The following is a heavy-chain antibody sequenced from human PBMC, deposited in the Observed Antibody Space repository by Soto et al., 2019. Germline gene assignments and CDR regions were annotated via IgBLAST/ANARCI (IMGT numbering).Heavy chain of an antibody. J-gene: IGHJ5*02. CDR1: GGSFSGYY. CDR3: ARGFVAAPANWFDP. CDR2: INHSGST. D-gene: IGHD6-6*01. V-gene: IGHV4-34*01. Sequence: TLSLTCAVYGGSFSGYYWSWIRQPPGKGLEWIGEINHSGSTNYNPSLKSRVTISVDTSKNQFSLKLSSVTAADTAVYYCARGFVAAPANWFDPWGQGTLVTVSS.